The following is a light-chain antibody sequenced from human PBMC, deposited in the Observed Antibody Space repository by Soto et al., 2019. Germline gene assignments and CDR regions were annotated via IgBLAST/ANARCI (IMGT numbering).Light chain of an antibody. Sequence: QSVLTQPAPVSGSPGQTITISCTGTSSDVGSYNFVSWYQQHPGKAPKLLIYEVTKRPSGVSNRFSGSKSGNTASLTISGLQAEDEADYSCCSYARSSRVFGRGTKLTVL. V-gene: IGLV2-23*02. CDR2: EVT. CDR3: CSYARSSRV. J-gene: IGLJ3*02. CDR1: SSDVGSYNF.